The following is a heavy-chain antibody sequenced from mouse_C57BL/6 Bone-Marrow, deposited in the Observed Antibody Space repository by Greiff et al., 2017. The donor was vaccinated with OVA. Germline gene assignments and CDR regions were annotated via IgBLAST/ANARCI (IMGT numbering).Heavy chain of an antibody. J-gene: IGHJ2*01. V-gene: IGHV1-81*01. Sequence: QVQLQQSGAELARPGASVKLSCKASGYTFTSYGISWVKQRTGQGLEWIGEIYPRSGNTYYNEKFKGKATLTVDKSSSTAYMGLRSLTSEDSAVYFGASLWALYDGYSFDNWGEGTTLTVSS. CDR1: GYTFTSYG. CDR2: IYPRSGNT. D-gene: IGHD2-3*01. CDR3: ASLWALYDGYSFDN.